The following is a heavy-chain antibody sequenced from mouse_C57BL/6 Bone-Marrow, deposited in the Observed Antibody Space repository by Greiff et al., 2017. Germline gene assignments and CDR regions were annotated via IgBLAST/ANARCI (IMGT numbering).Heavy chain of an antibody. V-gene: IGHV1-55*01. CDR1: GYTFTSYW. CDR2: IYPGSGST. D-gene: IGHD2-5*01. J-gene: IGHJ1*03. Sequence: QVQLQQSGAELVKPGASVKMSCKASGYTFTSYWITWVKQRPGQGLEWIGDIYPGSGSTNYNEKFKSKATLTVDTSSSTAFMQLSSLTSEDSAVYYCARPYYSNYWYFDVWGTGTTVTVSS. CDR3: ARPYYSNYWYFDV.